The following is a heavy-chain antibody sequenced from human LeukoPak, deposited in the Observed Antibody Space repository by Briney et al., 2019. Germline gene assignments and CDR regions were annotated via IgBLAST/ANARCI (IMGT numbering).Heavy chain of an antibody. V-gene: IGHV3-11*01. CDR3: ARGFLRSDYYPPFDY. Sequence: GGSLRLSCAASGFTFSDYYMSWIRQAPGKGLEWVSYISSSGSTIYYADSVKGRFTISRDNAKNSLYLQMNSLRAEDTAVYYCARGFLRSDYYPPFDYWGQGTLVTVSS. CDR2: ISSSGSTI. D-gene: IGHD3-3*01. J-gene: IGHJ4*02. CDR1: GFTFSDYY.